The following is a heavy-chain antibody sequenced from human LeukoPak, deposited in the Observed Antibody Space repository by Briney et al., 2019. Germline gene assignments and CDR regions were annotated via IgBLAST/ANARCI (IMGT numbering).Heavy chain of an antibody. V-gene: IGHV4-34*01. CDR3: ARMYNWNYLLDP. J-gene: IGHJ5*02. CDR1: GGSFSGYY. CDR2: INHSGST. D-gene: IGHD1-7*01. Sequence: SGTLSLTCAVYGGSFSGYYWSWIRQPPGKGLEWIGEINHSGSTNYNPSLKSRVTISVDTSKNQFSLKLSSVTAADTAVYYCARMYNWNYLLDPWGQGTLVTVSS.